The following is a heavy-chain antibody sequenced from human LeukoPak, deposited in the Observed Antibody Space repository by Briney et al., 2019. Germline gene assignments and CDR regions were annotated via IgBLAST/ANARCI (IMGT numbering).Heavy chain of an antibody. CDR2: IYHSGST. V-gene: IGHV4-30-2*01. D-gene: IGHD5-12*01. Sequence: SETLSLTCAVSGGSISSGGYSWSWIRQLPGKGLEWIGYIYHSGSTYYNPSLKSRVTISVDRSKNQFSLKLSSVTAADTAVYYCARVGYGGYDYWGQGTLVTVSS. J-gene: IGHJ4*02. CDR1: GGSISSGGYS. CDR3: ARVGYGGYDY.